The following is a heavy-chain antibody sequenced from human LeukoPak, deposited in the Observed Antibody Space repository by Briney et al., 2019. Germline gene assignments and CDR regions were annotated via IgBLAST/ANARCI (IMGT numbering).Heavy chain of an antibody. D-gene: IGHD2-2*01. CDR3: AKDLTGRDIVVVPA. CDR1: GFTFSSYG. V-gene: IGHV3-30*18. J-gene: IGHJ5*02. Sequence: PGRSLRLSCAASGFTFSSYGMHWVRQAPGKGLEWVAVISYDGSNKYYADSVKGRFTISRDNSKNTLYLQMNSLRAEDTAVYYCAKDLTGRDIVVVPAWGQGTLVTVSS. CDR2: ISYDGSNK.